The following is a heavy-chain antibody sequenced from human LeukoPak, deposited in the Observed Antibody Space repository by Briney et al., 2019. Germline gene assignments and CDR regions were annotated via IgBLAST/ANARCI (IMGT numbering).Heavy chain of an antibody. Sequence: ASVKVSCKASGYTFTSYGISWVRLAPGQGLEWMGWISAYNGNTNYAQKLQGRVTMTTDTSTSTAYMELRSLRSDDTAVYYCARDPPIVGARGAFDIWGQGTMVTVSS. CDR1: GYTFTSYG. CDR3: ARDPPIVGARGAFDI. V-gene: IGHV1-18*01. CDR2: ISAYNGNT. J-gene: IGHJ3*02. D-gene: IGHD1-26*01.